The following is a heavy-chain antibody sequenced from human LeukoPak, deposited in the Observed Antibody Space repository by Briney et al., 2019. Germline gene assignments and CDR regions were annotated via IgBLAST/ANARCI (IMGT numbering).Heavy chain of an antibody. CDR2: FDPEDGET. CDR3: ATGPHYYYYMDV. V-gene: IGHV1-24*01. Sequence: ASVKVSCKVSGYTLTELSMHWVRQAPGKGLEWMGGFDPEDGETIYAQKFQGRVTMTEDTSTDTAYMELSSPRSEDTAVYYCATGPHYYYYMDVWGKGTTVTVSS. CDR1: GYTLTELS. J-gene: IGHJ6*03.